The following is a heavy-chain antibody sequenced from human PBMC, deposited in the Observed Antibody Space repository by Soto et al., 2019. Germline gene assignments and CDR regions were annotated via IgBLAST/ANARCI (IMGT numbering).Heavy chain of an antibody. CDR3: ARDLGYCSGGSCYEYYFDY. V-gene: IGHV3-21*01. Sequence: GGSLRLSCAASGFTFSSYSMNWVRQAPGKGLEWVSSISSSSSYIYYADSVKGRFTISRDNAKNSLYLQMNSLRAEDTAVYYSARDLGYCSGGSCYEYYFDYWGQGTLVTVSS. CDR1: GFTFSSYS. D-gene: IGHD2-15*01. J-gene: IGHJ4*02. CDR2: ISSSSSYI.